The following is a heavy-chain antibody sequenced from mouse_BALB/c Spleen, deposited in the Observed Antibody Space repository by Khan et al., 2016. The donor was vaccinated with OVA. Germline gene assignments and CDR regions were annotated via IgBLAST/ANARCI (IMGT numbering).Heavy chain of an antibody. CDR3: AISKYGRHCYIDV. CDR1: DYSFINSY. V-gene: IGHV1S56*01. D-gene: IGHD1-1*01. J-gene: IGHJ1*01. CDR2: IFPVDGRS. Sequence: QVQLKESGRELVKPGASVNMSCKTSDYSFINSYIHWVKQRPGQGLEWIGWIFPVDGRSKYNEKFKGKTALTAATSSSTAYLLLSSLTSEDSAIFFCAISKYGRHCYIDVWGAGTTVTVSS.